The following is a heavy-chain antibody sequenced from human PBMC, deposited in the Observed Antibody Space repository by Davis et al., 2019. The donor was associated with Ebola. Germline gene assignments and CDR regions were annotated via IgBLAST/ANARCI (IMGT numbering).Heavy chain of an antibody. CDR2: LYDYGST. CDR1: GFTVSSNY. D-gene: IGHD6-13*01. V-gene: IGHV3-66*01. J-gene: IGHJ4*02. CDR3: GRGAGISDY. Sequence: GESLKISCAASGFTVSSNYMNWVRQAPWKGLEWVSVLYDYGSTNYADSVKGRFTISRDNSKNTLYLQMDSLRAEDTAVYYCGRGAGISDYWGQGTLVTVSS.